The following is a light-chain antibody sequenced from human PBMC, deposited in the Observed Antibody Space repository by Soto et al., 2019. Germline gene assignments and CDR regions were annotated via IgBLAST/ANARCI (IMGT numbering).Light chain of an antibody. V-gene: IGLV1-47*01. CDR1: SSNIGTNY. CDR3: AAWDDSLSGKV. J-gene: IGLJ1*01. Sequence: QSVLTQPPSASATPGQRVTISCSGSSSNIGTNYVYWYQHLPGTTPKLLIYRNDQRPSGVPDRFSGSMSGTAASLAIGGLRSEDEADYYCAAWDDSLSGKVFGTGTKVTVL. CDR2: RND.